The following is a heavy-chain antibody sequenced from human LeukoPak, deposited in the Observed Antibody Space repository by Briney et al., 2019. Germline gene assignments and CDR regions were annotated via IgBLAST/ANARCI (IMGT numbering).Heavy chain of an antibody. V-gene: IGHV3-53*01. Sequence: GGSLRLSCAASDFTVSGNYMTWVRQAPGKGLECVSVIYSGGSTLYADSVKGRFSISRDNYRNTLNLQMNSLRVEDTGVYYCARGGRWDYYFDLWGRGTLVTVSS. CDR2: IYSGGST. D-gene: IGHD1-26*01. J-gene: IGHJ2*01. CDR1: DFTVSGNY. CDR3: ARGGRWDYYFDL.